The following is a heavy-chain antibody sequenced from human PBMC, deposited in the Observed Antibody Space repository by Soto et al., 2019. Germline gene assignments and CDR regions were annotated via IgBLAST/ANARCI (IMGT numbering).Heavy chain of an antibody. D-gene: IGHD5-12*01. Sequence: GESLKISCKGSGYSFTSYWIGWVRQMPGKGLEWMGIIYPGDSDTRYSPSFQGQVTISADKSISTAYLQWSSLKASDTAMYYCASSRPWGFWVATIPELGKDAFDIWGQGTMVTVSS. V-gene: IGHV5-51*01. CDR3: ASSRPWGFWVATIPELGKDAFDI. CDR2: IYPGDSDT. J-gene: IGHJ3*02. CDR1: GYSFTSYW.